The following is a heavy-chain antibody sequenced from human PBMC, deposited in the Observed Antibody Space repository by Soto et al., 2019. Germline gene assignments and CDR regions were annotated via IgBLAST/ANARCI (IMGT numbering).Heavy chain of an antibody. J-gene: IGHJ4*02. V-gene: IGHV4-39*01. CDR1: GVSATNSRYD. Sequence: SETLSLTCSVTGVSATNSRYDWVWVRQAPDKGLEWIGAVTSSGQTFNIPSLESRVAISADASKNEFYLSLTSVTAADTAVYYCARHAETALVTGFDSWGQGIRVTVSS. CDR2: VTSSGQT. CDR3: ARHAETALVTGFDS. D-gene: IGHD5-18*01.